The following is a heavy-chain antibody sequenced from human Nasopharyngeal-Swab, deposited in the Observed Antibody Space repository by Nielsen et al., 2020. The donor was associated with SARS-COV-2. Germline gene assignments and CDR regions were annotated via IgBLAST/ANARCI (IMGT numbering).Heavy chain of an antibody. D-gene: IGHD7-27*01. Sequence: GESLKISCAASGFTFSSYGMHWVRQAPGKGLEWVAFIRYDGSNKYYADSVKGRFTISRDNSKNTLYLQMNSLRAEDTAVYYCAKENWGGNMTYYYYYYMDVWGKGITVTVSS. CDR1: GFTFSSYG. V-gene: IGHV3-30*02. J-gene: IGHJ6*03. CDR3: AKENWGGNMTYYYYYYMDV. CDR2: IRYDGSNK.